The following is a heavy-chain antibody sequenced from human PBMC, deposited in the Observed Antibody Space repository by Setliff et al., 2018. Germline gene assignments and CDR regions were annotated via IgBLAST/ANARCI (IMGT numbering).Heavy chain of an antibody. D-gene: IGHD6-13*01. Sequence: GASVKVSCKASGYTFTSYGISWVRQAPGQGLEWMGWISAYNGNTNYAQKLQGGVTMTTDTSTSTAYMELRSLRSDDTAVYYCARGYSSSWLHPDVYYYYGMDVWGQGTTVTVSS. CDR2: ISAYNGNT. V-gene: IGHV1-18*01. CDR1: GYTFTSYG. CDR3: ARGYSSSWLHPDVYYYYGMDV. J-gene: IGHJ6*02.